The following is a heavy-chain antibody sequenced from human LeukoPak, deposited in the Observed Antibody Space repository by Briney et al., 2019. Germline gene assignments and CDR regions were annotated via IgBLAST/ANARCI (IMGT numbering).Heavy chain of an antibody. V-gene: IGHV3-30-3*01. CDR3: AKASIWFGFFDI. J-gene: IGHJ3*02. Sequence: GGSLRLSCAASGFTFSSYAMHWVRQAPGKGLEWVAGTSYDGGNKYYVDSVKGRFTTSRDNSKNTLYLQMNSLRAEDTAVYYCAKASIWFGFFDIWGQGTMVTVSS. CDR2: TSYDGGNK. D-gene: IGHD3-10*01. CDR1: GFTFSSYA.